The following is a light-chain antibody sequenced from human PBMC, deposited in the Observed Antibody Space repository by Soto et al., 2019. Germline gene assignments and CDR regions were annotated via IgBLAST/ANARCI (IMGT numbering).Light chain of an antibody. CDR3: QQYGTSPPRT. J-gene: IGKJ1*01. CDR1: QSVSNNF. V-gene: IGKV3-20*01. Sequence: EIVLTQSPGTLSLSPGERATLSCRASQSVSNNFLAWYQQKPGQAPRLLVFDASKRPTGIPDRFSGSGSGTDFTLTISRLESEDFGVYYCQQYGTSPPRTFGQGTKVEIK. CDR2: DAS.